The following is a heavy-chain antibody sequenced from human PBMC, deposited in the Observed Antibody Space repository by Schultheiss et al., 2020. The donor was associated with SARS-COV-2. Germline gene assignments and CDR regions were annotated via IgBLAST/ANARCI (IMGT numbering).Heavy chain of an antibody. V-gene: IGHV3-30*18. CDR2: ISYDGSNK. Sequence: GGSLRLSCAASGFTFSSYGMHWVRQAPGKGLEWVAVISYDGSNKYYADSVKGRFTISRDNSKNTLYLQMNSLRAEDTAVYYCAKGRWYSSSWYWYFDLWGRGTLVTVSS. J-gene: IGHJ2*01. CDR3: AKGRWYSSSWYWYFDL. D-gene: IGHD6-13*01. CDR1: GFTFSSYG.